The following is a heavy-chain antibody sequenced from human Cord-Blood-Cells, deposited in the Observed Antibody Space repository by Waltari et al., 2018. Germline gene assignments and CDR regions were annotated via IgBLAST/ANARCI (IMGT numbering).Heavy chain of an antibody. D-gene: IGHD1-26*01. V-gene: IGHV3-33*01. Sequence: QVQLVESGGGVVQPGRSLRLSCAASGFTFSSYGMHWVRQATGKGLGWVAVIWYDESNKYYADSVKGRFTISRDNSKNTLYLQMNSLRAEDTAVYYCARGAGGSYYYYYMDVWGKGTTVTVSS. J-gene: IGHJ6*03. CDR2: IWYDESNK. CDR1: GFTFSSYG. CDR3: ARGAGGSYYYYYMDV.